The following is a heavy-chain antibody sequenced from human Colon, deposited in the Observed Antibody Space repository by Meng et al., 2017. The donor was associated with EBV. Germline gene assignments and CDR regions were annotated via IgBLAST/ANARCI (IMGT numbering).Heavy chain of an antibody. D-gene: IGHD7-27*01. CDR3: ARDTSTWGNKGLDH. V-gene: IGHV4-30-2*01. CDR1: GASVTNGGYS. CDR2: IYHSGST. J-gene: IGHJ4*02. Sequence: QLTREEAGSGLENPSQTLLITCVVSGASVTNGGYSWSWIRQPPGKGLEWIGYIYHSGSTKYNPSLKSRVTISVDTSKNQFSLKLSSVTAADTAVYYCARDTSTWGNKGLDHWGQGILVTVSS.